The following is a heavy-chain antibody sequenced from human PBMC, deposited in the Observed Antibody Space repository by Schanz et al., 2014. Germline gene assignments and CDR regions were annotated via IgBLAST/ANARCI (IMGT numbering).Heavy chain of an antibody. V-gene: IGHV4-34*01. J-gene: IGHJ4*02. CDR1: GGSLSGYY. Sequence: QVQLQQWGAGLLKPSETLSLSCAGYGGSLSGYYWGWVRQPPRKGLEWIGEINQSGRASYNPSLKSRVTISVDTSNNQFSLKVTSVTAADTALYFCARGYDFWSGLRGGDYWGQGTLVTVSS. CDR2: INQSGRA. CDR3: ARGYDFWSGLRGGDY. D-gene: IGHD3-3*01.